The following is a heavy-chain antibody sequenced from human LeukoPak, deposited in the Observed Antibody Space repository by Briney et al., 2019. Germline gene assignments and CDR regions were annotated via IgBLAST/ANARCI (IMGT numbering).Heavy chain of an antibody. CDR3: ARGTVVVDY. V-gene: IGHV4-59*01. CDR1: GGSISSYY. CDR2: IYYSGST. Sequence: SETLSLTCTVSGGSISSYYWSWIRQPPGKGLEWIGYIYYSGSTNYNPSLKSRVTISVDTSKNRFSLKLSSVTAADTAVYYCARGTVVVDYWGQGTLVTVSS. J-gene: IGHJ4*02. D-gene: IGHD2-15*01.